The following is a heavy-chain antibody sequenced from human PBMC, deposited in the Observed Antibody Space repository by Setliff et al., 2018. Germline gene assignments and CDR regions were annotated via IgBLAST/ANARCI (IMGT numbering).Heavy chain of an antibody. D-gene: IGHD6-6*01. V-gene: IGHV4-34*01. CDR3: ARGRNIAARLLDS. CDR1: GGTFSDYH. J-gene: IGHJ4*02. CDR2: INHRGST. Sequence: SETLSLTCADYGGTFSDYHWTWIRQSPEKGLEWIGEINHRGSTNYNPSLKSRVTISIDTSKDQFSLKLISMTAADTAVYYCARGRNIAARLLDSWGQGTLVTVSS.